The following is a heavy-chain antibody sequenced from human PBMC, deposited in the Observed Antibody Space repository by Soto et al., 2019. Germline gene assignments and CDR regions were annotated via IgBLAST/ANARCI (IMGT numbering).Heavy chain of an antibody. CDR3: ARDQAMAQFDY. J-gene: IGHJ4*02. CDR2: ISAYNGNT. Sequence: QVQLVQSGAEVKKPGASVKVSCKASGYTFTSYGISWVRQAPGQGLEWMGWISAYNGNTKYAQNLQGRVTMTTDTPTSTAYKALRSLRSHGTALYYCARDQAMAQFDYWGQGTLVTVSS. CDR1: GYTFTSYG. V-gene: IGHV1-18*01. D-gene: IGHD5-18*01.